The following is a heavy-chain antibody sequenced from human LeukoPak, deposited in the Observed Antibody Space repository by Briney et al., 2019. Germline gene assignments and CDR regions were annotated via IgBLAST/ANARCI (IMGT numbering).Heavy chain of an antibody. Sequence: GGSLRLSCAASGFTFSSYSMNWVRQAPGKGLDWVSYISSGGSTIYYADSVKGRFTISRDNAQNSLYLQTNSLRAEDTAVYYCARLHSGSYDFDYWGQGTLVTVSS. V-gene: IGHV3-48*01. CDR2: ISSGGSTI. J-gene: IGHJ4*02. CDR3: ARLHSGSYDFDY. D-gene: IGHD1-26*01. CDR1: GFTFSSYS.